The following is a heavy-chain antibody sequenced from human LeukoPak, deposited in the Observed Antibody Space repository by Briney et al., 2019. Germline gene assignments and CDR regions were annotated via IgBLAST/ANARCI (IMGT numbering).Heavy chain of an antibody. Sequence: GGSLRLSCAASGFTFSSYGMSWVRQAPGKGLEWVSAISGSGSSTYYADSVRGRFTISRDNSKSTLYLQMNSLRAEDTAVYYCAKRDGSGYVDDYWGHGTLVTVSS. CDR3: AKRDGSGYVDDY. CDR1: GFTFSSYG. V-gene: IGHV3-23*01. D-gene: IGHD3-22*01. CDR2: ISGSGSST. J-gene: IGHJ4*01.